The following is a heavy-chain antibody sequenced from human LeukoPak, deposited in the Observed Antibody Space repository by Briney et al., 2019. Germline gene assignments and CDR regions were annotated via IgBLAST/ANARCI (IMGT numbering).Heavy chain of an antibody. CDR2: IYYTGRT. J-gene: IGHJ4*02. V-gene: IGHV4-39*02. CDR1: GDSISSSSYY. Sequence: PSETLSLTCTVSGDSISSSSYYWGWIRQSPGKGPEWIGSIYYTGRTSYNPSLNNRVAISVDTSKNHFSLRLSSVTAADTAVYYCARPLVGAISGPFDYWGQGILVTVSS. CDR3: ARPLVGAISGPFDY. D-gene: IGHD1-26*01.